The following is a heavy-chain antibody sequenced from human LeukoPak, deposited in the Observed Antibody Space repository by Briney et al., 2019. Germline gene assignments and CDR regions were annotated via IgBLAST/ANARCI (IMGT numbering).Heavy chain of an antibody. CDR3: ASQYDILTGPSFDY. J-gene: IGHJ4*02. CDR2: INHSGST. V-gene: IGHV4-34*01. D-gene: IGHD3-9*01. Sequence: SETLSLTCAVYGGSFSGYYWSWILQPPGKGLEWIGEINHSGSTNYNPSLKSRVTISVDTSKNKFSLKLSSVTAADTAVYYCASQYDILTGPSFDYWGQGTLVTVSA. CDR1: GGSFSGYY.